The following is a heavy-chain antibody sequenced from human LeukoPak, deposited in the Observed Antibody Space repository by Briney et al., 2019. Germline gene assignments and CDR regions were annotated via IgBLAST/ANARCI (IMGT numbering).Heavy chain of an antibody. J-gene: IGHJ4*02. Sequence: PSETLSLTCTVVSGGSISSSSYYWGWIRQPPGKGLEWIGSFYYSESTYYNPSLKSRVTISTDTSKNQFSLKLSSVTAAATAVYYCARLWRAAIDYGGQGILVTVSS. CDR1: GGSISSSSYY. D-gene: IGHD1-1*01. V-gene: IGHV4-39*01. CDR2: FYYSEST. CDR3: ARLWRAAIDY.